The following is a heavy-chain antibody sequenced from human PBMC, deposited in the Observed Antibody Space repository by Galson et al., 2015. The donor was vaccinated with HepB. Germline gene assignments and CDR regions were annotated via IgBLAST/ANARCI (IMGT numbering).Heavy chain of an antibody. Sequence: SLRLSCAASGFTLSSYSMNWVRQAPGKGLEWVSSISSSSNYIYYGDSVKGRSTISRDNAKNSLYLQMNSLRAEDTAVYYCARGVDFSSGYYAYYFDYWGQGTLVTVSS. V-gene: IGHV3-21*01. J-gene: IGHJ4*02. D-gene: IGHD3-3*01. CDR3: ARGVDFSSGYYAYYFDY. CDR2: ISSSSNYI. CDR1: GFTLSSYS.